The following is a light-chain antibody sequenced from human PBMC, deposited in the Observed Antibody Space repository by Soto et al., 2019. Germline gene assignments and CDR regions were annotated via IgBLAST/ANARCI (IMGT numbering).Light chain of an antibody. CDR1: EGVSNY. CDR3: LQRSXWLT. V-gene: IGKV3-11*01. CDR2: DAS. J-gene: IGKJ4*01. Sequence: EIVLTQFPASLSLSPGETATLSCRASEGVSNYLAWYQQKPGQAPRLLIYDASNRATAIPARFXGSGXGTXXXXXXXXLXPEXSXLYFCLQRSXWLTFGGGTKVEIK.